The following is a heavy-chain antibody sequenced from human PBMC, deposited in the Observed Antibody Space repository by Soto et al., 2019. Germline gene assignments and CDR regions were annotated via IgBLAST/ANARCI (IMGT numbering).Heavy chain of an antibody. D-gene: IGHD3-10*01. Sequence: EVRLVESGGGLVQPGGSLRLSCAASGFTFSTYYMHWVRQGTGKGLEWVSSIGSAGGTYYAGSVKGRFTTSRENAKNSLSLQMNSLGAEDTAVYYCARAESMVRGQYLDLWGRGTLVTVSS. CDR3: ARAESMVRGQYLDL. V-gene: IGHV3-13*04. J-gene: IGHJ2*01. CDR2: IGSAGGT. CDR1: GFTFSTYY.